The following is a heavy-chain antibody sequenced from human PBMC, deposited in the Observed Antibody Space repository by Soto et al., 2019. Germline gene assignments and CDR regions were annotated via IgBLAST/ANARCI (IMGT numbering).Heavy chain of an antibody. J-gene: IGHJ5*02. CDR3: AIPSSGYCSGGRCYPGWFDP. V-gene: IGHV3-11*01. Sequence: QVQLVESGGGLVKPGGSLRLSCAASGFTFSDYYMSWIRQAPGKGLEWVSYISSSGSTIYYADSVKGRFTISRDNAKDPLYPQMNSLRAAATAVYYCAIPSSGYCSGGRCYPGWFDPWGPGTLVTVSS. CDR1: GFTFSDYY. D-gene: IGHD2-15*01. CDR2: ISSSGSTI.